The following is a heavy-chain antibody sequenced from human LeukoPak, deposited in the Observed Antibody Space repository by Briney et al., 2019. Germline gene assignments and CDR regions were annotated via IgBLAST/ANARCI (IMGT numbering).Heavy chain of an antibody. CDR3: ARDYGFPHHYMDV. V-gene: IGHV1-46*01. CDR1: GYTFTSYY. Sequence: ASVKVSCKASGYTFTSYYMHWVRQAPGQGLEWMGIINPSGGSTSYAQKFQGRGTMTRDTSTSTVYMELSSLRSEDTAVYYCARDYGFPHHYMDVWGKGTTVTVSS. CDR2: INPSGGST. D-gene: IGHD3-3*01. J-gene: IGHJ6*03.